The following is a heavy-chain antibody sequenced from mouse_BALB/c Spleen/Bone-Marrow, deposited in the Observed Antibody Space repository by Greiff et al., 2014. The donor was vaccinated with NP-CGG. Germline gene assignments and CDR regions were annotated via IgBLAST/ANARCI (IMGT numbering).Heavy chain of an antibody. CDR3: TTPGRFAC. CDR2: INPTNGGT. V-gene: IGHV1S16*01. J-gene: IGHJ3*01. Sequence: VQLQQSGAELVKPGTSVKLSCKASGYTFTNYYIYWVEQRPGQGLEWIGEINPTNGGTNFNEKFKTKATLTVDKSSSTAYMQLSSLTSEDSAVYSCTTPGRFACWSQGTLVTVSA. D-gene: IGHD3-3*01. CDR1: GYTFTNYY.